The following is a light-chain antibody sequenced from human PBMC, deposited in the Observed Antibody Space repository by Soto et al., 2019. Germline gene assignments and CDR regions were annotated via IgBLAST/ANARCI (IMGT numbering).Light chain of an antibody. CDR1: SSDVGGYNY. CDR3: SSYTTFSALGV. CDR2: DVS. J-gene: IGLJ2*01. V-gene: IGLV2-14*03. Sequence: QSALTQPASVSGSPGQSITISCTGTSSDVGGYNYVSWYQQHPGKAPKLIIYDVSDRPPGVSNRFSGSKSGNTASLTISGLQAEDEAYYYCSSYTTFSALGVFGGGTKVTVL.